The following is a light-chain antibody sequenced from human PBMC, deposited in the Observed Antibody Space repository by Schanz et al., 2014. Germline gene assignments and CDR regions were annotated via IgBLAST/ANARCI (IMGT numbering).Light chain of an antibody. CDR3: QQRSNWLRT. CDR2: GAS. Sequence: EIVMTQSPATLSVSPGERATLSCRASQSVSSNLAWYQQKPGQAPRLLISGASTRATGIPARFSGSGSGTDFTLTISRLEPEDFAVYYCQQRSNWLRTFGQGTKVEIK. CDR1: QSVSSN. V-gene: IGKV3-15*01. J-gene: IGKJ1*01.